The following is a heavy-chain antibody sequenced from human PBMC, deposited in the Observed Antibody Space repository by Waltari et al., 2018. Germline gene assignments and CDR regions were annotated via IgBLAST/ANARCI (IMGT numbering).Heavy chain of an antibody. V-gene: IGHV3-23*03. CDR1: RCTFSSYA. J-gene: IGHJ4*02. CDR3: AKESTAVAELGFDY. D-gene: IGHD6-19*01. Sequence: EVQLLESGGGLVQPGGSVRLYCAASRCTFSSYAMSWVRRAPGKGLEWVSVIYSGGSTYYADSVKGRFTISRDNSKNTLYLQMNSLRAEDTAVYYCAKESTAVAELGFDYWGQGTLVTVSS. CDR2: IYSGGST.